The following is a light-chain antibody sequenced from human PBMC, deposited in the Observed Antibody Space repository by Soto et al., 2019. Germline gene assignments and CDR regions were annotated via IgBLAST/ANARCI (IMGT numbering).Light chain of an antibody. V-gene: IGKV3-11*01. CDR3: QQRGKWRST. Sequence: EVVLTQCPDTLYLCPGGAATLSSRASRSVERYVAWYQQKVGHAARLLIYDAYTRATGVGARFTGSGSATDFGVTITSLEPEDVAVYYCQQRGKWRSTFGPGTKVDIK. CDR1: RSVERY. CDR2: DAY. J-gene: IGKJ2*02.